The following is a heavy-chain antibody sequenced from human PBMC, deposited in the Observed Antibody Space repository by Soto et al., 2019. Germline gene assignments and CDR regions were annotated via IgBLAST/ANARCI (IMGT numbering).Heavy chain of an antibody. J-gene: IGHJ1*01. V-gene: IGHV1-69*13. D-gene: IGHD1-26*01. Sequence: GASVKVSCKASGGTFSSYAISWVRQAPGQGLECMGGIIPIFGTANYAQKFQGRVTITADESTSTAYMELSSLRSEDTAVYYCATTCDSGTFYPPACTTYFHPWGQGNLLTIS. CDR2: IIPIFGTA. CDR3: ATTCDSGTFYPPACTTYFHP. CDR1: GGTFSSYA.